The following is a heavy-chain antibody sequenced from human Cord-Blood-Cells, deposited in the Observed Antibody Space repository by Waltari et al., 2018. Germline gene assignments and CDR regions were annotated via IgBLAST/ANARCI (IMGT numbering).Heavy chain of an antibody. J-gene: IGHJ4*02. D-gene: IGHD5-12*01. V-gene: IGHV1-3*01. Sequence: QVQLVQSGAAVKKPGASVKVSCKASGYTFTSYAMHWVRQAPGQRLEWMGWINAGNGNTKYSQKFQGRVTITRDTSASTAYMELSSLRSEDTAVYYCAREGGYSGYDFDYWGQGTLVTVSS. CDR2: INAGNGNT. CDR1: GYTFTSYA. CDR3: AREGGYSGYDFDY.